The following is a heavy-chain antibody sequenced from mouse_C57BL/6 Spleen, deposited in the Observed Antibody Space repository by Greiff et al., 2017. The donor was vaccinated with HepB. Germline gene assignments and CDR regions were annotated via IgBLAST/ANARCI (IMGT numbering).Heavy chain of an antibody. J-gene: IGHJ2*01. CDR2: IDPSDSYT. CDR3: ARWDYYGSSHFDY. Sequence: VQLQQPGAELVRPGTSVKLSCKASGYTFTSYWMHWVKQRPGQGLEWIGVIDPSDSYTNYNQKFKGKATLTVDTSSSTAYMQLSSLTSEDSAVYYCARWDYYGSSHFDYWGQGTTLTVSS. CDR1: GYTFTSYW. V-gene: IGHV1-59*01. D-gene: IGHD1-1*01.